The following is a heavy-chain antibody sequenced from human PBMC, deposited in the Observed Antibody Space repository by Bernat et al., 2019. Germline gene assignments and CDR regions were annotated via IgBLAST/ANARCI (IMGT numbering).Heavy chain of an antibody. CDR1: GYTFTSYY. V-gene: IGHV1-46*01. D-gene: IGHD4/OR15-4a*01. Sequence: QVQLVQSGAEVKKPGASVKVSCKASGYTFTSYYMHWVRQAPGQGLEWMGIINPSGGSTSYAQKFQGRVTMTRDTSTSTVYMELSSLRSEDTAVYYCAREYGARGGYFEGVFEIWGQGTMFTVSS. CDR2: INPSGGST. J-gene: IGHJ3*02. CDR3: AREYGARGGYFEGVFEI.